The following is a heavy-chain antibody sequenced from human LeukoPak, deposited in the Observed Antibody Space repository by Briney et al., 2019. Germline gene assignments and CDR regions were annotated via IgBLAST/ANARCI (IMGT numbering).Heavy chain of an antibody. Sequence: ASVKVSCKASGYTFTGYYMHWVRQAPGQGLEWMGWINPNSGGTNYAQKFQGRVTMTRDTSISTAYMELSRLRSDDTAVYYCARIVVVPAAMPGDYWGQGTLVTVSS. V-gene: IGHV1-2*02. CDR2: INPNSGGT. CDR1: GYTFTGYY. CDR3: ARIVVVPAAMPGDY. J-gene: IGHJ4*02. D-gene: IGHD2-2*01.